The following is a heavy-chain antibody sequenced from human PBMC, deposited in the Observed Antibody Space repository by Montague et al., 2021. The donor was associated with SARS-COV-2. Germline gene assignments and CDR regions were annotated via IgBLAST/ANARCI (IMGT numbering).Heavy chain of an antibody. J-gene: IGHJ6*02. CDR1: GFSFSNYG. D-gene: IGHD2-2*02. Sequence: SLRLSCAASGFSFSNYGMHWVRQAPGKGLEWVAVISYDGSNKYYADSVKGRFTISRDNSKNTLYLQMNSLRAEDTALYYCARDSLSSCTSSSCYMGGMDVWGQGTMVTVSS. V-gene: IGHV3-33*05. CDR3: ARDSLSSCTSSSCYMGGMDV. CDR2: ISYDGSNK.